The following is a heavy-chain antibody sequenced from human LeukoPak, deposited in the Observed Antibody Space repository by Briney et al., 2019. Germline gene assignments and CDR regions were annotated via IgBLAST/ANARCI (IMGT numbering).Heavy chain of an antibody. D-gene: IGHD2-21*02. Sequence: PSQTLSLTCAVSGGSISSGGYSWSWIRQPPGKGLEWIGYIYHSGSTYYNPSLKSRVTISVDRSKNQSSLKLRSVTAADTAVYYCARGLAGGDPFDYWGQGTLVTVSS. J-gene: IGHJ4*02. CDR3: ARGLAGGDPFDY. CDR1: GGSISSGGYS. CDR2: IYHSGST. V-gene: IGHV4-30-2*01.